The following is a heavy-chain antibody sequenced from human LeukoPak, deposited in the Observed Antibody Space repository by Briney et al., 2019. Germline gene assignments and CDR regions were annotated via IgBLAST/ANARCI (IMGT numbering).Heavy chain of an antibody. D-gene: IGHD6-19*01. J-gene: IGHJ4*02. V-gene: IGHV3-23*01. Sequence: GGSLRLSCVASGITFSTYAMSWVRQAPGKGLEWVSVISSSGSSTYYADSVKGRFTISRDNLKNTLYLQMNSLRAEDTAVYYCAKCLAVAGTVDYFDYWGQGTLVTVSS. CDR2: ISSSGSST. CDR1: GITFSTYA. CDR3: AKCLAVAGTVDYFDY.